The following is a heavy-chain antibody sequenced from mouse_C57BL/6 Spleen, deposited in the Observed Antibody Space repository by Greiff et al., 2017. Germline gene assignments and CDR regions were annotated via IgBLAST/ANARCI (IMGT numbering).Heavy chain of an antibody. CDR3: ARGRSSWFAY. Sequence: EVQVVESGPGLVKPSQSLSLTCSVTGYSITSGYYWNWVRQFPGNKLEWMGYISYDGSNNYNPSLKNRISITRDTSKNQFFLKLNSVTTEDTATYYCARGRSSWFAYWGQGTLVTVSA. J-gene: IGHJ3*01. CDR2: ISYDGSN. V-gene: IGHV3-6*01. CDR1: GYSITSGYY.